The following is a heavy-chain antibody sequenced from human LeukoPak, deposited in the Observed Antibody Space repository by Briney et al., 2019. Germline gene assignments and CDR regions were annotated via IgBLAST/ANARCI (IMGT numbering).Heavy chain of an antibody. Sequence: PSETLSLTCTVSGGSMSSSSYYWGWIRQPPGKGLEWIGSIYYSGSTYYNPSLKSRVTISVDTSKNQFSLKLSSVTAADTAVYYCARLVAYRSSTSCSFDYWGQGTLVTVSS. D-gene: IGHD2-2*01. CDR1: GGSMSSSSYY. CDR3: ARLVAYRSSTSCSFDY. J-gene: IGHJ4*02. V-gene: IGHV4-39*01. CDR2: IYYSGST.